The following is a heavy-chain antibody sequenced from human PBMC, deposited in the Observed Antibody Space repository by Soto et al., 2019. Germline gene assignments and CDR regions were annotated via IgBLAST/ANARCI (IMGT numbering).Heavy chain of an antibody. CDR3: AREGASGFGMDV. D-gene: IGHD5-12*01. V-gene: IGHV4-4*07. CDR2: IYPSGTT. CDR1: GGALRTYD. Sequence: XTLSLPCTVSGGALRTYDWGWIRQHAGKPLEWIGRIYPSGTTNYNPSLKSRVTLSLDTSKNQFSLNLSSVTAADKAVYYCAREGASGFGMDVWGQGTTVTVSS. J-gene: IGHJ6*02.